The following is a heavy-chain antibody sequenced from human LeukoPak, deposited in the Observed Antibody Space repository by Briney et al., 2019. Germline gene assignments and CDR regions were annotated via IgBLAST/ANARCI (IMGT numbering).Heavy chain of an antibody. J-gene: IGHJ4*02. Sequence: GGSLRLSCAASGFTFSSYGMHWVRQAPGKGLEWVAVISYDGSNKYYADSVKGRFTISRDNSQNTLYLQMNSLRVEDTAMYYCARWPGAWYGEDQWGQGTLVTVSS. CDR3: ARWPGAWYGEDQ. CDR1: GFTFSSYG. V-gene: IGHV3-30*03. CDR2: ISYDGSNK. D-gene: IGHD3-10*01.